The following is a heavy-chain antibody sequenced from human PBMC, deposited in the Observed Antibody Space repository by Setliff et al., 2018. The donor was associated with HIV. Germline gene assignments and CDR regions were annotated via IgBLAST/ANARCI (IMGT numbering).Heavy chain of an antibody. D-gene: IGHD2-2*01. CDR3: ARYLVVVPVAVGGLDV. J-gene: IGHJ6*02. CDR2: INCNSGGT. V-gene: IGHV1-2*02. Sequence: GASVKVSCKSSGYTFTGSFMHWVRQAPGQGLEWMGWINCNSGGTNYAQKFQGRVTMTRDTSISTAYMELSGLTSDDSAVYYCARYLVVVPVAVGGLDVWGQGTTVTVSS. CDR1: GYTFTGSF.